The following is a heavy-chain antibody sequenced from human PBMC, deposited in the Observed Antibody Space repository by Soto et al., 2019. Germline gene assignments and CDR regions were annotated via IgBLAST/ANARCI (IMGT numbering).Heavy chain of an antibody. CDR2: IYYSGST. J-gene: IGHJ4*02. V-gene: IGHV4-31*03. CDR1: GGSISSGGYY. Sequence: QVQLQESGPGLVKPSQTLSLTCTVSGGSISSGGYYWSWIRQHPGKGLEWIGYIYYSGSTYYNPPIKSRVTISVDTSKNQFSLKLSSVTAADTAVYYCARAYDSSGPTLDSWGQGTLVTVSS. D-gene: IGHD3-22*01. CDR3: ARAYDSSGPTLDS.